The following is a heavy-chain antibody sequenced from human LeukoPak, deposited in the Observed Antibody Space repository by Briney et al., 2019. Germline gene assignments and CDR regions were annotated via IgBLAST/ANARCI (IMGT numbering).Heavy chain of an antibody. CDR3: AILRAYCGGDCYSSFDY. CDR2: IYTSGST. V-gene: IGHV4-61*02. J-gene: IGHJ4*02. CDR1: GGSISSGSYY. Sequence: PSETLSLTCTVSGGSISSGSYYWSWIRQPAGKGLEWIGRIYTSGSTNYNPSLKSRVTISVDTSKNQFSLKLSSVTAADTAVYYCAILRAYCGGDCYSSFDYGGQGTLVTVSS. D-gene: IGHD2-21*02.